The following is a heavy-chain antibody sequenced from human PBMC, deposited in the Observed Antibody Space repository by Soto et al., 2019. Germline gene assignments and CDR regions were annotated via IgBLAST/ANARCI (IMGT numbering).Heavy chain of an antibody. J-gene: IGHJ4*02. Sequence: PSETLSLTCAVYGGSFSGYYWSWIRQPPGKGQEWIGEINHNGSTNYNPSHKSRITITIDTSKNHFSLMLSSVTSADTAVYYCASQGDSGWYPLDYWGQGTLVTVSS. CDR2: INHNGST. D-gene: IGHD6-19*01. CDR1: GGSFSGYY. CDR3: ASQGDSGWYPLDY. V-gene: IGHV4-34*01.